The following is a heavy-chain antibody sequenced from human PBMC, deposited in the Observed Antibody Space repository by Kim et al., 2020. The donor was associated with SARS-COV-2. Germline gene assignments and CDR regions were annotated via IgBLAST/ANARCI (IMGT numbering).Heavy chain of an antibody. V-gene: IGHV3-15*01. CDR1: GFTFSNAW. Sequence: GGSLRLSCAASGFTFSNAWMSWVRQAPGKGLEWVGRIKSKTDGGTTDYAAPVKGRFTISRDDSKNTLYLQMNSLKTEDTAVYYCTTEYYDYVWGSYRSYYYGMDGWGQGTTVTVSS. J-gene: IGHJ6*02. D-gene: IGHD3-16*02. CDR3: TTEYYDYVWGSYRSYYYGMDG. CDR2: IKSKTDGGTT.